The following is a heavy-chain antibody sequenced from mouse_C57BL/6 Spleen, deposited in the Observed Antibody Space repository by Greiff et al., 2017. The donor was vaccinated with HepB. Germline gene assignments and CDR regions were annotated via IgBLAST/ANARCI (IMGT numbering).Heavy chain of an antibody. CDR2: INPNNGGT. V-gene: IGHV1-26*01. CDR3: ASLSIGSRNGDFEV. Sequence: EVKLQQSGPELVKPGASVKISCTASGYTFTDYYMNWVKQSHGKSLEWIGDINPNNGGTSYNQNFKGKATLTVDKSSSTAYMELRSRTSEDSAVYYCASLSIGSRNGDFEVWGTGTTVTVSS. J-gene: IGHJ1*03. D-gene: IGHD1-1*01. CDR1: GYTFTDYY.